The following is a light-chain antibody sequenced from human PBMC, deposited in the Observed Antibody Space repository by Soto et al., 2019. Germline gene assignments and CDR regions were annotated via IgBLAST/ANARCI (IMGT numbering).Light chain of an antibody. CDR3: QQFNGFHLT. Sequence: IQLTQSPSSLSASVVARVTITCRAGQDIGSALAWYQQRPGKAPKLLLYDASNLEAGVPSRFSGSGSGTDFTLTITSLRPEDFATYYCQQFNGFHLTFGGGTKVQIK. V-gene: IGKV1-13*02. CDR1: QDIGSA. J-gene: IGKJ4*01. CDR2: DAS.